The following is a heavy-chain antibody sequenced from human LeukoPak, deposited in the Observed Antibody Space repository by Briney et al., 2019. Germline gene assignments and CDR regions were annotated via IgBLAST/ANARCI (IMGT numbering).Heavy chain of an antibody. D-gene: IGHD3-22*01. V-gene: IGHV3-74*01. CDR3: ARGRGIYYDSSGYYYLDY. J-gene: IGHJ4*02. CDR1: GFTFRSYW. CDR2: INTDGSST. Sequence: GGSLRLSCAASGFTFRSYWMHWVRQAPGKGRVWVSRINTDGSSTSYAASVKGRFTIARDNAKNTLYLQMNSLRADEDTAVYYCARGRGIYYDSSGYYYLDYWGQGTLVTVSS.